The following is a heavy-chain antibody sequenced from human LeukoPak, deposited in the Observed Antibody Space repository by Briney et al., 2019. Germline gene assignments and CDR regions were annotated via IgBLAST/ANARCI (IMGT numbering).Heavy chain of an antibody. D-gene: IGHD6-19*01. V-gene: IGHV3-23*01. Sequence: ETLSLTCTVSGYSISSGYYWGWIRQPPGKGLEWVSAISGSGGSTYYADSVKGRFTISRDNSKNTLYLQMNSLRAEDTAVYYCAKGDFIAVAGTGYFQHWGQGTLVTVSS. CDR2: ISGSGGST. J-gene: IGHJ1*01. CDR1: GYSISSGYY. CDR3: AKGDFIAVAGTGYFQH.